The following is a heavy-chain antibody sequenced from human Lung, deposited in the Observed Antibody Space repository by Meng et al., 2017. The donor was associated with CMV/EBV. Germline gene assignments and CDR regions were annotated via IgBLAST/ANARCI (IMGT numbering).Heavy chain of an antibody. Sequence: SVKVSXKASGYTFTTYDINWVRQATGQGLEWMGWMNPNSGNTGYAQKFQGRVTMTRVTSISTAYMELSSLTSDDTAVYYCARTRIEVEPDGTKIKYYNYGMDVWGQGXTVTVSS. CDR2: MNPNSGNT. D-gene: IGHD2-15*01. V-gene: IGHV1-8*01. J-gene: IGHJ6*02. CDR1: GYTFTTYD. CDR3: ARTRIEVEPDGTKIKYYNYGMDV.